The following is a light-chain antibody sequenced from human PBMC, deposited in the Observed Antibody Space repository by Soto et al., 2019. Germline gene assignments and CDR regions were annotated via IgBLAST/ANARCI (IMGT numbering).Light chain of an antibody. V-gene: IGKV3-15*01. J-gene: IGKJ4*01. CDR1: QSVRSN. CDR3: QQYINWPPLT. CDR2: DAS. Sequence: EIVLTQSPATLSVSPGERATLSCRASQSVRSNLAWYQQKPGQAPRLLIFDASTRATNIPARFTGSGSGTEFTLTISSLHSEDFAVYYCQQYINWPPLTFGGRTKVEIK.